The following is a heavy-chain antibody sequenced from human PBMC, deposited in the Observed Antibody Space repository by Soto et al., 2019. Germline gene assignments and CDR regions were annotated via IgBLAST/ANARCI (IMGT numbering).Heavy chain of an antibody. D-gene: IGHD6-6*01. CDR1: GYTYISYG. CDR2: ISGYNRDT. V-gene: IGHV1-18*01. J-gene: IGHJ4*02. Sequence: ASVKVSCKASGYTYISYGLTWVRQAPGQGLEWMGWISGYNRDTNHAQKFQGRVALSRDTSTSTAYMELRSLTPDDTAVYYCEREARAQGECDYWGQGTLVTVSS. CDR3: EREARAQGECDY.